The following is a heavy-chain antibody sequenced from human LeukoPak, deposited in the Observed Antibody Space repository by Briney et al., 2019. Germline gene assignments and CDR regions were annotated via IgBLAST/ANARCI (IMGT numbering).Heavy chain of an antibody. J-gene: IGHJ4*02. CDR3: ARGVGDIVVVPAALYFDY. Sequence: GGSLRLSCAASGFTFSSYWMHWVRQVPGKGLVWVSRINSDGSSTSYADSVKGRFTISRDNAKNTLYLQMNSLRAEDTAVYYCARGVGDIVVVPAALYFDYWGQGTLVTVSS. CDR1: GFTFSSYW. D-gene: IGHD2-2*01. V-gene: IGHV3-74*01. CDR2: INSDGSST.